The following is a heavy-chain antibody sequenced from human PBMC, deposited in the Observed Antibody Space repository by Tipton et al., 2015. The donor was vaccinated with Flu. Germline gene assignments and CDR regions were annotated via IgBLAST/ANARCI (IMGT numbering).Heavy chain of an antibody. J-gene: IGHJ6*03. CDR2: FVCIFGIP. V-gene: IGHV1-69*01. CDR1: GDTFRNYA. Sequence: QSGAEVKKPGSSVKVSCKASGDTFRNYAISWVRQAPGQGLEWMGGFVCIFGIPNYAQKFQGRVTMTADESTTTVYMELSSLRSDDTAVYYCARQIYTSGELDYDYYYMDVWGKGTTVTVSS. CDR3: ARQIYTSGELDYDYYYMDV. D-gene: IGHD6-25*01.